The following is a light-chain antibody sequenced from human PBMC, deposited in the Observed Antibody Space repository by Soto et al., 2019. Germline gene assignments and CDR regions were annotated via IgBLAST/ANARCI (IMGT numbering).Light chain of an antibody. CDR3: SSYTSSSTFYV. J-gene: IGLJ1*01. CDR2: DVS. Sequence: QSALTQPASVSGSPGQSITISCTGTSSDVGGYNYVSWYQQHPGKAPKLMIYDVSNRPSGVSNRFSGSKSGKTASLTISGLQAEDEDDYYCSSYTSSSTFYVFGTGTKVTVL. V-gene: IGLV2-14*01. CDR1: SSDVGGYNY.